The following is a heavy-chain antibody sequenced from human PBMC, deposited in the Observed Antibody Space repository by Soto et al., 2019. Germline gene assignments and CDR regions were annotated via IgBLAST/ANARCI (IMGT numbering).Heavy chain of an antibody. D-gene: IGHD1-7*01. CDR3: AGTSSLQWYYMDV. CDR2: IYHSGNT. J-gene: IGHJ6*03. V-gene: IGHV4-30-2*05. Sequence: SETLSLTCAVSGGSISSSVYSWSWIRQPLGKGLEWVGYIYHSGNTYYNPSLKSRITVSPDTSNNQFSLHLNSVTPEDTAVYFCAGTSSLQWYYMDVWDEGSTVTVSS. CDR1: GGSISSSVYS.